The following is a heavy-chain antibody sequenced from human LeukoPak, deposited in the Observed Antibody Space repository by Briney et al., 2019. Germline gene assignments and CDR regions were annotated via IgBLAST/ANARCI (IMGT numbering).Heavy chain of an antibody. V-gene: IGHV3-48*03. Sequence: PGGSLRLSCAASGFTFSSYEMNWVRQAPGKGLEWVSYISSSGSTIYYADSVKGRFTISRDNAKNSLYLQMNSLRAEDTAVYYCAREDSSGSYFDYWGQGTLVTVSS. D-gene: IGHD1-26*01. J-gene: IGHJ4*02. CDR1: GFTFSSYE. CDR3: AREDSSGSYFDY. CDR2: ISSSGSTI.